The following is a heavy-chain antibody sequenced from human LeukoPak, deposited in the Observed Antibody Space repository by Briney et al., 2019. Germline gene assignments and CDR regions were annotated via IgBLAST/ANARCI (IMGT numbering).Heavy chain of an antibody. V-gene: IGHV3-21*01. CDR2: ISSSSSYI. CDR1: GFTFSSYS. J-gene: IGHJ4*02. D-gene: IGHD2/OR15-2a*01. Sequence: GGSLRLSCAPSGFTFSSYSMNWVRQAPGKGLEWVSSISSSSSYIYYADSVKGRFTISRDNAKNSLYLQMNSLRAEDTAVYYCASPPIVGEGSDYWGQGTLVTVSS. CDR3: ASPPIVGEGSDY.